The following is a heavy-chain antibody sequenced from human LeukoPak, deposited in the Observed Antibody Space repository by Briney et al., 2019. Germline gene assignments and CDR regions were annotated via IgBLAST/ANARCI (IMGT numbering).Heavy chain of an antibody. J-gene: IGHJ4*02. D-gene: IGHD2-15*01. CDR2: INHSGST. CDR1: GGSFSDYY. V-gene: IGHV4-34*01. CDR3: ARRAFPRCYSL. Sequence: SETLSLTCAVYGGSFSDYYWTWIRQPPGKGLEWIGEINHSGSTNYNPSLKSRVTISVDTSKNQFSLKVRSVTAADTAVFYCARRAFPRCYSLWGQGTLVTVSS.